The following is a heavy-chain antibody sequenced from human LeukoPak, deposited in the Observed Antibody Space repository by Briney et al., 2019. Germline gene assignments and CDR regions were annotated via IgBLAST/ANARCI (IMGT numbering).Heavy chain of an antibody. Sequence: ASVKVSCKVSGYTLTELSMHWVRQAPGKGLEWMGGSDPEDGETIYAQKFQGRVTMTEDTSTDTAYMELSSLRSEDTAVYYCATGRPRRYSGYDSHFDYWGQGTLVTVSS. CDR1: GYTLTELS. CDR3: ATGRPRRYSGYDSHFDY. D-gene: IGHD5-12*01. V-gene: IGHV1-24*01. J-gene: IGHJ4*02. CDR2: SDPEDGET.